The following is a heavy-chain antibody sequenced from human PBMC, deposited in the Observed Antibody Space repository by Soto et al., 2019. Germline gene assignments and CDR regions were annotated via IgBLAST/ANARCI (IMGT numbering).Heavy chain of an antibody. J-gene: IGHJ4*02. CDR3: ARESEDLTSNFDY. CDR2: ISSTTNYI. Sequence: GSLRLSCAASGFTFTRYSMNWVRQAPGKGLEWVSPISSTTNYIYYGDSMKGRFTISRDNAKNSLYLEMNSLRAEDTAVYYCARESEDLTSNFDYWGQGTLVTVSS. V-gene: IGHV3-21*06. CDR1: GFTFTRYS.